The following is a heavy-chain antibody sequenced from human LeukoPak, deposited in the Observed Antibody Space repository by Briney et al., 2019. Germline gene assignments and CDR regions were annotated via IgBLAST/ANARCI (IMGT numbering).Heavy chain of an antibody. Sequence: GGSLRLSCAASGFTFSSYAMSWVRQAPGKGLEWVSSISGSGGSTYYADSVKGRFTISRDNSKNTLYLQMNSLRAEDTAVYYCAKLRLVEYCSSTSCFGNLDPWGQGTLVTVSS. CDR3: AKLRLVEYCSSTSCFGNLDP. J-gene: IGHJ5*02. V-gene: IGHV3-23*01. CDR2: ISGSGGST. D-gene: IGHD2-2*01. CDR1: GFTFSSYA.